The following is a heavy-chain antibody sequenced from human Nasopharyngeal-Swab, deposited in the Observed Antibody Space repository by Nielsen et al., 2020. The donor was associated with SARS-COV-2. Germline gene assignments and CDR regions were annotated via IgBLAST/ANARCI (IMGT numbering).Heavy chain of an antibody. J-gene: IGHJ3*02. CDR2: ISSSGSTI. CDR3: ARDYYDSSGYYKVVGAFDI. Sequence: GGSLRLSCAASGFTFSDYYMSWIRQAPGKGLEWVSYISSSGSTIYYADSVKGRFTISRDNSKNTLYLQMNSLRAEDTAVYYCARDYYDSSGYYKVVGAFDIWGQGTMVTVSS. CDR1: GFTFSDYY. V-gene: IGHV3-11*04. D-gene: IGHD3-22*01.